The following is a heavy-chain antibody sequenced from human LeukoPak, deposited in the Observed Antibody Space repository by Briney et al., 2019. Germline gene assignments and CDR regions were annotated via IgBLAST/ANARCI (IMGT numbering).Heavy chain of an antibody. CDR3: APLGVGYFDL. D-gene: IGHD6-25*01. Sequence: SETLSLTCTVSGGSITNYYWTWIRQPPGKGLEWIGYIHYSGSTNYNPSLKSRVTISVDTSKNQFSLKLSSVTAADTAVYYCAPLGVGYFDLWGRGTLVTVSS. J-gene: IGHJ2*01. CDR1: GGSITNYY. CDR2: IHYSGST. V-gene: IGHV4-59*12.